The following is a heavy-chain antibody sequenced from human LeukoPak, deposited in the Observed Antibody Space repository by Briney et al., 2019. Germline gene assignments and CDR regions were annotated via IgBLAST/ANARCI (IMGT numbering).Heavy chain of an antibody. Sequence: PGGSLRLSCAASGFTFDDYTMHWVRQAPGKGLEWVSLISWDGGSTYYADSVKGRFTISRDNSKNSLYLQMNSLRTEDTALYYCARGSIAAEAYYMDVWGKGTTVTISS. J-gene: IGHJ6*03. CDR1: GFTFDDYT. CDR3: ARGSIAAEAYYMDV. CDR2: ISWDGGST. V-gene: IGHV3-43*01. D-gene: IGHD6-13*01.